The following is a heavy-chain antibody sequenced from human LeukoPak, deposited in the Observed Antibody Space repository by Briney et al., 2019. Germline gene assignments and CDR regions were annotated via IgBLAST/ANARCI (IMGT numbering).Heavy chain of an antibody. J-gene: IGHJ4*02. CDR3: ARGGYSYGSDY. CDR2: IYYSGST. D-gene: IGHD5-18*01. Sequence: SETLPLTCTVSGGSISNYYWSWIRQPPGKGLEWIGYIYYSGSTNYNPSLKSRITISVDTSKNQFSLRLSSVTAADTAVYYCARGGYSYGSDYWGQGTLVTVSS. CDR1: GGSISNYY. V-gene: IGHV4-59*08.